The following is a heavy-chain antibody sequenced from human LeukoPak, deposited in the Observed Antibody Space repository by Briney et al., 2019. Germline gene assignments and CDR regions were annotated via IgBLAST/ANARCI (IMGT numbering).Heavy chain of an antibody. V-gene: IGHV1-69*13. D-gene: IGHD2-2*01. CDR1: GGTFSSYA. CDR2: IIPIFGTA. Sequence: SVKVSCKASGGTFSSYAISWVRQAPGQGLEWMGGIIPIFGTANYAQKFQGRVTITADESTSTAYMELSSLRSKDTAVYYCARDVVVVPVASYYYYYMDVWGKGTTVTVSS. CDR3: ARDVVVVPVASYYYYYMDV. J-gene: IGHJ6*03.